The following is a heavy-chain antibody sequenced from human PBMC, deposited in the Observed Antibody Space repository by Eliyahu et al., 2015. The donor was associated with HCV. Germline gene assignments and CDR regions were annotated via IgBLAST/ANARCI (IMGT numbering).Heavy chain of an antibody. V-gene: IGHV3-66*01. CDR3: ARVGKRGYSSSSPYYYYGMDV. Sequence: EVQLVESGGGLVQPGGSLRLSCAATGFXVSSXYMXWVRQAPGKGVEWVLDFYSDGRTYXADPVKGRFTISRDNSKNTLYLQMNSLRAEDTAVYYCARVGKRGYSSSSPYYYYGMDVWGQGTTVTVSS. D-gene: IGHD6-6*01. J-gene: IGHJ6*02. CDR2: FYSDGRT. CDR1: GFXVSSXY.